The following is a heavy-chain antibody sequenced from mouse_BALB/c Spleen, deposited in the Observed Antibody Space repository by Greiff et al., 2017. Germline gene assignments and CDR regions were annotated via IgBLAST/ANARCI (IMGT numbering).Heavy chain of an antibody. CDR2: ILPGSGST. CDR1: GYTFSSYW. D-gene: IGHD2-1*01. CDR3: AREGNYGNPFAY. Sequence: QVQLKESGAELMKPGASVKISCKATGYTFSSYWIEWVKQRPGHGLEWIGEILPGSGSTNYNEKFKGKATFTADTSSNTAYMQLSSLTSEDSAVYYCAREGNYGNPFAYWGQGTLVTVSA. J-gene: IGHJ3*01. V-gene: IGHV1-9*01.